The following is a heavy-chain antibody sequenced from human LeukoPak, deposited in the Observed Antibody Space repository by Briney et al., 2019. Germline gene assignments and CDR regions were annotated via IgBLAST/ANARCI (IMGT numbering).Heavy chain of an antibody. Sequence: PGGSLRLSCAASGFTFSSYWMHWVRQAPGKGLVWVSRINSDGSRTYYADSAKGRFTISRDNSKNTLYLQMNSLRAEDTAVYYCAKAGGYYYMDVWGKGTTVTISS. CDR2: INSDGSRT. V-gene: IGHV3-74*01. D-gene: IGHD3-10*01. J-gene: IGHJ6*03. CDR1: GFTFSSYW. CDR3: AKAGGYYYMDV.